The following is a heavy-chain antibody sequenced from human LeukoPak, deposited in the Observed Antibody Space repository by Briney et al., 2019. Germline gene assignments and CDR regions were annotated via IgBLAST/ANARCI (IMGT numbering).Heavy chain of an antibody. J-gene: IGHJ4*02. CDR2: ISTSNT. CDR3: AKGSSGWSLDY. D-gene: IGHD6-19*01. CDR1: GYTFTSHG. V-gene: IGHV1-18*01. Sequence: ASVKVSCKASGYTFTSHGISWVRQALGQGLEWMGWISTSNTDYAQKFQGRVTVTRDTSTSTAYMELRSLRSDDTAVYYCAKGSSGWSLDYWGQGTLVTVSS.